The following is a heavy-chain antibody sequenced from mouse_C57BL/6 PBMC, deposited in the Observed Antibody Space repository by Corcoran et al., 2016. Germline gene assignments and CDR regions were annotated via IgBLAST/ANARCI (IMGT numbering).Heavy chain of an antibody. CDR2: INPNNGGT. J-gene: IGHJ4*01. CDR1: GYTFTDYY. CDR3: ARCYYGSHYAMDY. Sequence: EVQLQQSGPELVKPGASVKISCKASGYTFTDYYMNWVKQSHGKSLEWIGDINPNNGGTSYNQKFKGKATLTVDKSSSTAYMELRSLTSEASAVYYGARCYYGSHYAMDYGGQGTSVTVSS. D-gene: IGHD1-1*01. V-gene: IGHV1-26*01.